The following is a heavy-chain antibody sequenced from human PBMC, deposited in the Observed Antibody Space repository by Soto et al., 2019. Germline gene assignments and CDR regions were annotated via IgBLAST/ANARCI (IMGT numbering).Heavy chain of an antibody. D-gene: IGHD3-10*01. CDR3: SQDYYHVSGSYYRDYYGMDV. CDR1: GFTFNNYA. J-gene: IGHJ6*02. V-gene: IGHV3-23*01. Sequence: EVQLLESGGGLAQPGGSLRLSCAASGFTFNNYAMTWVRQAPGKGLGWVSAISGSGGSTYYADSVRGRFTISRENSKNTLYLQSTSLRAEDTDIYYCSQDYYHVSGSYYRDYYGMDVWGQGTTVTVSS. CDR2: ISGSGGST.